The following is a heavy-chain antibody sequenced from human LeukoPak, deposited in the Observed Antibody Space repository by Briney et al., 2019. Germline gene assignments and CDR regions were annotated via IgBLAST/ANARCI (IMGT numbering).Heavy chain of an antibody. J-gene: IGHJ1*01. CDR1: GFTVSNDY. CDR2: IYSETST. V-gene: IGHV3-66*01. Sequence: GGSLRLSCAASGFTVSNDYVTWVRQAPGKGLEWVSVIYSETSTHYADSVKGRFTISRDSSKNTLYLQMSSLRAEDTAVYYCASVLWSENAEYFQHWGQGTLVTVSS. D-gene: IGHD3-3*01. CDR3: ASVLWSENAEYFQH.